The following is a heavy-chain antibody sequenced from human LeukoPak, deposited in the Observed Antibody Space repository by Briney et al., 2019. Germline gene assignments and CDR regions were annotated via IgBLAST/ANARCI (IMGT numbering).Heavy chain of an antibody. CDR2: IFGST. J-gene: IGHJ2*01. Sequence: GGSLRLSCAASGFTFSSYAMSWVRQAPGKGLEWVSTIFGSTYYADSVKGRFTLSRDNSKNTLYLQMNSLRAEDTAVYYCAKEPYSSGWPYWYFDLWGRGTLVTVSS. CDR3: AKEPYSSGWPYWYFDL. V-gene: IGHV3-23*01. CDR1: GFTFSSYA. D-gene: IGHD6-19*01.